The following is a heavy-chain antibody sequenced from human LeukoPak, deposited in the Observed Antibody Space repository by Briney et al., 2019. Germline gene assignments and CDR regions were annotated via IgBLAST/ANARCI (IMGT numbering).Heavy chain of an antibody. V-gene: IGHV3-23*01. CDR1: GFTFSSDA. D-gene: IGHD3-22*01. Sequence: PGGSLRLSCAASGFTFSSDAMSWVRQAPGKGLEWVSAISGSGGSTYYADSVKGRFTISRDNSKNTLYLQMNSLRAEDTAVYYCAKAQDGSGLYGNWFDPWGQGTLVTVSS. CDR2: ISGSGGST. CDR3: AKAQDGSGLYGNWFDP. J-gene: IGHJ5*02.